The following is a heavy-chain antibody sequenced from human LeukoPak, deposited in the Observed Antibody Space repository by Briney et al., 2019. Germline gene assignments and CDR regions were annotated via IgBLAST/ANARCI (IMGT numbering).Heavy chain of an antibody. D-gene: IGHD1-26*01. CDR2: INPNSGGT. J-gene: IGHJ4*02. V-gene: IGHV1-2*02. Sequence: ASVKVSCKASGYTFTGYYIHWVRQAPGQGLEWMGWINPNSGGTNYAQKFQGRVTMTRDTSISTAYMELSRLRSDDTAVHYCARIYASVGATIWTGGQDHFDYWGQGTLVTVSS. CDR1: GYTFTGYY. CDR3: ARIYASVGATIWTGGQDHFDY.